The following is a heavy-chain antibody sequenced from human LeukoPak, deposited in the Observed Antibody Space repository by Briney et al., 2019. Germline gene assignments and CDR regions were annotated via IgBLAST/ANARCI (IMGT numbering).Heavy chain of an antibody. CDR1: GGSISSYY. CDR3: ARVEMPTHTRFYYYMDV. J-gene: IGHJ6*03. Sequence: SETLSLTCTVSGGSISSYYWSWIRQPPGKGLEWIGYIYYSGSTNYNPSLKSRVTISVDTSKNQFSLKLSSVTAADTAVYYRARVEMPTHTRFYYYMDVWGKGTTVTVSS. V-gene: IGHV4-59*01. D-gene: IGHD5-24*01. CDR2: IYYSGST.